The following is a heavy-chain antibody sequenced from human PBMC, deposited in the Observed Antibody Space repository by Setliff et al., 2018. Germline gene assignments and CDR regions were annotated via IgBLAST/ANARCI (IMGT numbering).Heavy chain of an antibody. D-gene: IGHD6-19*01. CDR1: GYTLSSYY. Sequence: ASVKVSCKASGYTLSSYYMHWVRQAPGQGLEWMGLINPSGESTVYAEKFQGRVSMTRDTSTSTAYMELSSLRSEDTAVYYCARERGIAVTTSNYQYYMDVWGKGTTVTVSS. CDR3: ARERGIAVTTSNYQYYMDV. CDR2: INPSGEST. J-gene: IGHJ6*03. V-gene: IGHV1-46*01.